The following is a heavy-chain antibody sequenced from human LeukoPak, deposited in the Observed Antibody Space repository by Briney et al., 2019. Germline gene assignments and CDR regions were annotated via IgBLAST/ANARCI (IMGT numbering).Heavy chain of an antibody. J-gene: IGHJ4*02. CDR2: ISPNSGDT. CDR3: ARNGGSGYGH. Sequence: ASVKVSCEASGYTFTDYYMHWVRQAPGQGLEWMGWISPNSGDTNYAQNFQGRVTMTSDTSISTAYMELNRLRSDDTAVYYCARNGGSGYGHRGRGTLVT. CDR1: GYTFTDYY. D-gene: IGHD5-12*01. V-gene: IGHV1-2*02.